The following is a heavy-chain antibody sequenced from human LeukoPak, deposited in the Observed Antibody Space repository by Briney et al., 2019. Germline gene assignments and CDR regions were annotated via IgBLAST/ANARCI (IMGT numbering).Heavy chain of an antibody. D-gene: IGHD1-7*01. Sequence: SETLSLTCTVSGDSISSYHWNWIRQPAGKGLEWIGRIYTSGSTNYNPSLKSRVTMSIDTSKNQFSLKLNSVTAADTAMYYCAGDLVEGTTTWGQGTPVTVSS. J-gene: IGHJ5*02. CDR1: GDSISSYH. CDR2: IYTSGST. CDR3: AGDLVEGTTT. V-gene: IGHV4-4*07.